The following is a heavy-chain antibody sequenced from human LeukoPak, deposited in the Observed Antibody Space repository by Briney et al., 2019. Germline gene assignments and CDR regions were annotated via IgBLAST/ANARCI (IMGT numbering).Heavy chain of an antibody. D-gene: IGHD5-24*01. CDR3: ARDFVPIESYYYGMDV. Sequence: PGGSLRLSCAASGFTFSSYSMNWVRQAPGKGLEWVSYISGSSSTIYYADSVKGRFTISRDNAKNSLYLQMNSLRAEDTAMYYCARDFVPIESYYYGMDVWGQGTTVTVSS. V-gene: IGHV3-48*04. J-gene: IGHJ6*02. CDR2: ISGSSSTI. CDR1: GFTFSSYS.